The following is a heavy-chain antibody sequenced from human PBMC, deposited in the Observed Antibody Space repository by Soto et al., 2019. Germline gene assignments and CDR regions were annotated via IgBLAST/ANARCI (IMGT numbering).Heavy chain of an antibody. CDR3: ARQPGIAVAGTQHVYYYYGMDV. Sequence: GGSLRLSCAASGFTFSSYSMNWVRQAPGKGLEWVSYISSSSSTIYYADSVKGRFTISRDNAKNSLYLQMNSLRDEDTAVYYCARQPGIAVAGTQHVYYYYGMDVWGQGTTVTVSS. CDR1: GFTFSSYS. D-gene: IGHD6-19*01. V-gene: IGHV3-48*02. J-gene: IGHJ6*02. CDR2: ISSSSSTI.